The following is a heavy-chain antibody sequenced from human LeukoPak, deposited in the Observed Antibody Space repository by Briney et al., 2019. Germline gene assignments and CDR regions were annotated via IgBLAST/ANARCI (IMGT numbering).Heavy chain of an antibody. CDR1: GGSFSDYY. D-gene: IGHD4-11*01. J-gene: IGHJ4*02. CDR3: ARTVGRTASLSY. V-gene: IGHV4-34*01. Sequence: SETLSLTCAVYGGSFSDYYWTWVRQPPGKGLEWIGEINHRGVTTYYPSLKSRVTTSIDTYRNQFSLTMHSLTAADTAVYYCARTVGRTASLSYWGQGTLVTVSP. CDR2: INHRGVT.